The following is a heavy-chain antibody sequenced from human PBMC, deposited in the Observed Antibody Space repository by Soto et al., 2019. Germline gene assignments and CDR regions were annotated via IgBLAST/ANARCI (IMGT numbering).Heavy chain of an antibody. CDR2: INPSGGST. Sequence: ASVKVSCKASGYTFTSYYMHWVRQAPGQGLEWMGIINPSGGSTSYAQKFQGRVTMTTDTSTSTAYMELRSMKSDNTDVYYCARVMRYSGYDSLYYYNYMDVWGKGTTVTVSS. CDR1: GYTFTSYY. CDR3: ARVMRYSGYDSLYYYNYMDV. J-gene: IGHJ6*03. D-gene: IGHD5-12*01. V-gene: IGHV1-46*01.